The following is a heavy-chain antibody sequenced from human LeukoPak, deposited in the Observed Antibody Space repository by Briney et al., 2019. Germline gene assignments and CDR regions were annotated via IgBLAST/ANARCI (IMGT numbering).Heavy chain of an antibody. Sequence: GGSLRLSCAASGFTFSSYWMHLVRQAPGKGLVWVSRINSDGSSTSYADSVKGRFTISRDNAKNTLYLQMNRLRAEDTAVYYCARGRGHSSADYWGQGTLVTVSS. CDR1: GFTFSSYW. CDR2: INSDGSST. V-gene: IGHV3-74*01. J-gene: IGHJ4*02. D-gene: IGHD6-19*01. CDR3: ARGRGHSSADY.